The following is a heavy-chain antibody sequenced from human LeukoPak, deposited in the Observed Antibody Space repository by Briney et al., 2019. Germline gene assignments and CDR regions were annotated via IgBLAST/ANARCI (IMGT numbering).Heavy chain of an antibody. D-gene: IGHD3-3*01. CDR3: ASSANEWYPFDY. J-gene: IGHJ4*02. CDR1: GYTFTSYD. Sequence: ASVKVSCRASGYTFTSYDINWVRQAPGQGLEWMGWINPNSGGTNYAQKFQGRVTMTRDTSISTAYMELSRLRSDDTAVYYCASSANEWYPFDYWGQGTLVTVSS. CDR2: INPNSGGT. V-gene: IGHV1-2*02.